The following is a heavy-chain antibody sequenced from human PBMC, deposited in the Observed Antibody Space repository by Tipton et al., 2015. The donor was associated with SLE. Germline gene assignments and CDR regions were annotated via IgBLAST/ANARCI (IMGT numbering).Heavy chain of an antibody. D-gene: IGHD1-14*01. V-gene: IGHV4-59*12. CDR1: GGSIGSYY. Sequence: TLSLTCSVSGGSIGSYYWNWIRQPPGRGLEWIDNIFYGGTPDYNPSLKSRATIPVDMSKNQFSLKVNSMTAADTSVYYCARESETFDIWGQGTMVTVSS. J-gene: IGHJ3*02. CDR3: ARESETFDI. CDR2: IFYGGTP.